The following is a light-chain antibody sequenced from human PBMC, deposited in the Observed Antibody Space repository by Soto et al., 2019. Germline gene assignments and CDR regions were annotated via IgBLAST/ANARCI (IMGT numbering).Light chain of an antibody. CDR2: DVY. V-gene: IGKV1-13*02. Sequence: AIQVTQSPSSLSASVGDRVTITCLASQDIRGALAWYQQKPGKPPKLLIYDVYTLENGVPSRFSGDSSGTQFTLTISGLQHEDFGPYYCQQFNSYPVTFGHGTRLYIK. CDR1: QDIRGA. CDR3: QQFNSYPVT. J-gene: IGKJ5*01.